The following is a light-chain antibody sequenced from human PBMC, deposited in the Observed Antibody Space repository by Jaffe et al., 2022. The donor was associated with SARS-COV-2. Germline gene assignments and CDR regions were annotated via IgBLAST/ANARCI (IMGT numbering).Light chain of an antibody. CDR3: QAWDNSLFV. J-gene: IGLJ1*01. Sequence: SYELTQPPSVSVSPGEAAHITCSGDKLGDKYVCWYQQKPGQPPVLVIYQDDKRPSEIPARFSGSISGNTATLTISGTQAMDEADYYCQAWDNSLFVFGTGTKVTVL. CDR2: QDD. V-gene: IGLV3-1*01. CDR1: KLGDKY.